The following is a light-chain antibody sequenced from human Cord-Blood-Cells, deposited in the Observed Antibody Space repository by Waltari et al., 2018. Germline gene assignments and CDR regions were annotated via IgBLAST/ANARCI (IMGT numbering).Light chain of an antibody. J-gene: IGKJ1*01. CDR3: QQYNNWPPWT. V-gene: IGKV3-15*01. CDR1: QSVSSN. CDR2: GAS. Sequence: EIVMTQSPATLSVSPGERATLSCRASQSVSSNLAWYQQKPVQAPRLPIYGASIRATGIPARFSGSGSGTEFTLTISSLQSEDFAVYYCQQYNNWPPWTFGQGTKVEIK.